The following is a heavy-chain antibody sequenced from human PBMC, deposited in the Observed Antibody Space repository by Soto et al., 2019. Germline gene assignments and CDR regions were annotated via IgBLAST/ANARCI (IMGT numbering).Heavy chain of an antibody. J-gene: IGHJ3*02. V-gene: IGHV4-31*03. Sequence: QVQLQESGPGLVKPSQTLSLTCTVSGGSISSGGYYWSWIRQHPGKGLEWIGHIYNSGSTYYNPSIESRVIISVDTSKKQSSLKLSSVTAADTAVYYCARYGDYEGGDIWGQGTMVTVSS. D-gene: IGHD4-17*01. CDR1: GGSISSGGYY. CDR3: ARYGDYEGGDI. CDR2: IYNSGST.